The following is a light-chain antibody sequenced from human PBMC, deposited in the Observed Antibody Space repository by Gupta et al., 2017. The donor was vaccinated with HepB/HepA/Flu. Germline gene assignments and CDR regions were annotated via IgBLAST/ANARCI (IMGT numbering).Light chain of an antibody. J-gene: IGLJ2*01. CDR3: QVWDGTNDQRV. CDR1: NVGNKA. CDR2: DDS. V-gene: IGLV3-21*02. Sequence: SHAVIQPPPVAVAPGQTATITCRGNNVGNKAVHWYQQKPGQAPALVVRDDSDRPSGIPERFSGSNSGNTATLIIRRVEVEDEADYYCQVWDGTNDQRVLGGGTKLTVL.